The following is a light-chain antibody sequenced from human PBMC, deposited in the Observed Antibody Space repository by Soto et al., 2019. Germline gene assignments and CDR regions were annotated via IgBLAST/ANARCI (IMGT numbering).Light chain of an antibody. Sequence: ENVLTQSPGTLSLSPGERATLSCRTSKGISSSYLAWYQQKPGQAPRLLIYDTSSRAAGIPDRFGGSGSGTDFTLTITRRDPEDFAVYYWEQYDSSPLTFGQGTKVESK. CDR1: KGISSSY. V-gene: IGKV3-20*01. CDR2: DTS. CDR3: EQYDSSPLT. J-gene: IGKJ1*01.